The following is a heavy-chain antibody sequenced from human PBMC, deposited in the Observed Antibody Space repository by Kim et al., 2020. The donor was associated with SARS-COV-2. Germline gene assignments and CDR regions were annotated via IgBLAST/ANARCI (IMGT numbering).Heavy chain of an antibody. CDR3: TTGSFDGWLYYYYYGMDV. D-gene: IGHD6-19*01. CDR2: IKSKTDGGTT. V-gene: IGHV3-15*01. J-gene: IGHJ6*02. Sequence: GGSLRLSCAASGFTFSNAWMSWVRQAPGKGLEWVGRIKSKTDGGTTDYAAPVKGRFTISRDDSKNTLYLQMNSLKTEDTAVYYCTTGSFDGWLYYYYYGMDVWGQGTTVTVSS. CDR1: GFTFSNAW.